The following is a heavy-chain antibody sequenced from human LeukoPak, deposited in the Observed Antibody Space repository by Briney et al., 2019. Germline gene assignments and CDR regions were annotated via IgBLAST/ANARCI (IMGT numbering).Heavy chain of an antibody. CDR1: GFTFSSYS. V-gene: IGHV3-48*04. Sequence: PGGSLRLSCAASGFTFSSYSMNWVRQAPGKGLESVSYISSSSIIYYADSVKGRFTISRDNAKNSLYLQMNSLRAEDTAVYYCARDYYFDSSGYPLDYWGQGTLVTVSS. CDR3: ARDYYFDSSGYPLDY. D-gene: IGHD3-22*01. J-gene: IGHJ4*02. CDR2: ISSSSII.